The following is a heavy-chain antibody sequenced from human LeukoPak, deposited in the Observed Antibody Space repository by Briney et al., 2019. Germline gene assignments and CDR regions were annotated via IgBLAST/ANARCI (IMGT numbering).Heavy chain of an antibody. Sequence: GGSLRLSCAASGFTFRSYAMSWVRQAPGKGLEWVSAVSGSGGSTYYADSVKGRFTISRDNSKNTLYLQMNSLRAEDTAVYYCAKYSRAAVAGNGYSDYWGQGTLVTVSS. D-gene: IGHD6-19*01. J-gene: IGHJ4*02. CDR2: VSGSGGST. V-gene: IGHV3-23*01. CDR1: GFTFRSYA. CDR3: AKYSRAAVAGNGYSDY.